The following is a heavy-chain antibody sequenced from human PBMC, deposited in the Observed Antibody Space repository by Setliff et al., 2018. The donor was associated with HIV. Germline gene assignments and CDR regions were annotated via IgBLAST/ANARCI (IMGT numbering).Heavy chain of an antibody. V-gene: IGHV3-74*01. J-gene: IGHJ4*02. CDR3: TKGVQRLRPYYFDS. Sequence: GGSLRLSCAASGFSFSNYWMHWVRQVPGKGLVWVSRISSDAGNIVYADSVKGRFTISRDNAKNTLYLQMNSLRVEDTAIYYCTKGVQRLRPYYFDSWGQGILVTVSS. D-gene: IGHD4-17*01. CDR2: ISSDAGNI. CDR1: GFSFSNYW.